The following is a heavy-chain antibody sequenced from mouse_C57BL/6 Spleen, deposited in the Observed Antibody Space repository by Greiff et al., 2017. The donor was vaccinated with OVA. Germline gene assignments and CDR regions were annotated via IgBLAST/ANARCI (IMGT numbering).Heavy chain of an antibody. D-gene: IGHD2-4*01. CDR3: ASTHDSYFDY. CDR1: GFTFSSYG. Sequence: EVKLMESGGDLVKPGGSLKLSCAASGFTFSSYGMSWVRQTPDKRLEWVATISSGGSYTYYPDSVKGRFTISRDNAKNTLYLQMSSLKSEDTAMYYCASTHDSYFDYWGQGTTLTVSS. J-gene: IGHJ2*01. CDR2: ISSGGSYT. V-gene: IGHV5-6*01.